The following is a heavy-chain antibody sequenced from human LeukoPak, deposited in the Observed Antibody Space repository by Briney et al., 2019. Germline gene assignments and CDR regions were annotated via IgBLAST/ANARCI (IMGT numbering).Heavy chain of an antibody. D-gene: IGHD4-17*01. Sequence: SETLSLTCAVSDDSFSSHYWTWIRQPPGKGLEWIGYISYIGSTNYNPSLKSRVTISIDTSRNQFSLRLSSVTAADTAVYYCARDLVTVTKGFDIWGQGTLVSVSS. CDR1: DDSFSSHY. CDR2: ISYIGST. V-gene: IGHV4-59*11. CDR3: ARDLVTVTKGFDI. J-gene: IGHJ4*02.